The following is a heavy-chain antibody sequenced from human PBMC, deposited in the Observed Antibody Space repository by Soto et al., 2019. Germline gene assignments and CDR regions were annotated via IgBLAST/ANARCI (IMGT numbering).Heavy chain of an antibody. D-gene: IGHD2-15*01. CDR2: INAGTVYT. CDR1: GYIFTSYV. CDR3: ARGSGCSGGRCSFNY. Sequence: GASVKVSCKASGYIFTSYVMHWVRQAPGQRLEWMGWINAGTVYTKYSQKFQGRVTITRDTSASTAYMELSSLTSEDTAVYYCARGSGCSGGRCSFNYWG. V-gene: IGHV1-3*01. J-gene: IGHJ4*01.